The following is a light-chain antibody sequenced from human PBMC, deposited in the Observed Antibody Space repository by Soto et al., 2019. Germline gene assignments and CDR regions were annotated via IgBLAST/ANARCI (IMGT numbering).Light chain of an antibody. V-gene: IGLV2-23*02. Sequence: QSALTQPASVSGSPGQSITISCTGTSSDVGSYNLVSWYQQHPGKAPKLMIYEVSKRPSGVSNRFSGSKSGNTASLTISGLQAEDEADYYCCSYAGSSTLVFGVGTKVNVL. J-gene: IGLJ2*01. CDR3: CSYAGSSTLV. CDR2: EVS. CDR1: SSDVGSYNL.